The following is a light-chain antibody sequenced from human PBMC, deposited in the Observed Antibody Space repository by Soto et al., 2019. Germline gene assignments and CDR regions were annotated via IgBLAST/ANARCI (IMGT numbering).Light chain of an antibody. CDR3: CSYAGSSTFYV. Sequence: QSALTQPASVSGSPGQSITISCTGTSSDVGSYNLISWYQQYPDKAPKLMIYEVSKRPSGVSNRFSGSKSSNTASLTISGLQAEDEADYYCCSYAGSSTFYVFGSGTKLTVL. CDR1: SSDVGSYNL. CDR2: EVS. J-gene: IGLJ1*01. V-gene: IGLV2-23*02.